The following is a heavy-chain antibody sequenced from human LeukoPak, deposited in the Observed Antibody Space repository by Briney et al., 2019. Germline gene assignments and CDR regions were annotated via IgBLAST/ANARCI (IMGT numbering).Heavy chain of an antibody. J-gene: IGHJ6*02. CDR2: IYTAGNT. Sequence: GGSLRLSCAASGFTFSSYSMNCVRQATGEGLEWGSAIYTAGNTYYPASVKGRFTISRENAKNSLYLQMNSLRAGDTAVYYCTLSYGRGFNDYYRMDVWGQGTTVTVSS. V-gene: IGHV3-13*01. CDR1: GFTFSSYS. D-gene: IGHD5-18*01. CDR3: TLSYGRGFNDYYRMDV.